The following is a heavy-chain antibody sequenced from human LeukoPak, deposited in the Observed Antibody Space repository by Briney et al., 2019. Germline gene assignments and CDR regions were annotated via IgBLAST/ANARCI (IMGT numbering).Heavy chain of an antibody. CDR1: GSTFSTYW. Sequence: PGGSLRLSCAASGSTFSTYWMSWVRQAPGKGPEWVANIKEDGSIEDYVDSVRGRFTVSRDNAKNSLYLQMNSLRVEDTAVYYCVSQQLAPPWGQGTPVTVSS. J-gene: IGHJ5*02. CDR3: VSQQLAPP. D-gene: IGHD5-24*01. V-gene: IGHV3-7*01. CDR2: IKEDGSIE.